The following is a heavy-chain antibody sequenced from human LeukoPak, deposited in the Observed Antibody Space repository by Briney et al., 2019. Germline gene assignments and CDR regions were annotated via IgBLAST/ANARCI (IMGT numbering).Heavy chain of an antibody. CDR1: GFTFSSYA. Sequence: GGSLRLSCAASGFTFSSYAMHWVRQAPGKGLEYLSAISSNGGSTYYANSVKGRFTISRDNSKNTLYLQMGSLRAEDMAVYYCARDIGYYDILTGYYASSHMDVWGKGTTVTISS. CDR3: ARDIGYYDILTGYYASSHMDV. V-gene: IGHV3-64*01. CDR2: ISSNGGST. J-gene: IGHJ6*03. D-gene: IGHD3-9*01.